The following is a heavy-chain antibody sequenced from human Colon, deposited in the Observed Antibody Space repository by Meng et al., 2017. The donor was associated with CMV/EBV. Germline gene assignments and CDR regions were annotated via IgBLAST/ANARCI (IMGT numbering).Heavy chain of an antibody. CDR3: ATTTRKDYYYGMDV. D-gene: IGHD1-14*01. J-gene: IGHJ6*02. V-gene: IGHV1-69*02. CDR2: IIPILGIA. CDR1: GYSISSGY. Sequence: GGSLRLSCTVSGYSISSGYYWGWIRQPPGKGLEWMGRIIPILGIANYAQKFQGRVSITADKSTSTAYMELSSLRSEDTAVYYCATTTRKDYYYGMDVWGQGTTVTVSS.